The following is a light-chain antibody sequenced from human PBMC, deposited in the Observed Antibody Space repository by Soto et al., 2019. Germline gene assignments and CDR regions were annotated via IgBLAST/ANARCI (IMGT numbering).Light chain of an antibody. CDR1: QSVSSSY. CDR3: QQYGGSMT. J-gene: IGKJ1*01. CDR2: GAS. V-gene: IGKV3-20*01. Sequence: EIVLTQSPGTLSLSPGERATLSCRASQSVSSSYLAWYQQRPGRAPRLLIYGASSRDTGIPERFSGSGSGTDFTLTISRLEPEDFAVYYCQQYGGSMTFGQWTKVEIQ.